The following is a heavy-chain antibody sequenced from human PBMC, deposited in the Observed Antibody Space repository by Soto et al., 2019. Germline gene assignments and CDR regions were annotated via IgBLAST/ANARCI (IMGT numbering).Heavy chain of an antibody. CDR1: GFTVSSNY. D-gene: IGHD3-3*01. CDR2: IYSGGST. J-gene: IGHJ4*02. Sequence: EVQLVESGGGLVQPGGSLRLSCAASGFTVSSNYMSWVRQAPGKGLEWVSVIYSGGSTYYADSVKGRFTISRDNSKNTLYLQMNSLRAEDTAVYYCARLTVRFLEPNYFDYWGQGTLVTVSS. CDR3: ARLTVRFLEPNYFDY. V-gene: IGHV3-66*04.